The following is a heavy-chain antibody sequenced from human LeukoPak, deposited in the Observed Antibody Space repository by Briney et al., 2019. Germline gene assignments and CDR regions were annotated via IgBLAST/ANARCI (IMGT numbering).Heavy chain of an antibody. J-gene: IGHJ4*02. CDR2: ISSRGAIT. V-gene: IGHV3-23*01. CDR3: AKDADFNYDSSGYYRDSSFDY. Sequence: GGTLRLSCAASGFTFRNYGMSWVRQAPGKGLEWFSAISSRGAITSYADSVKGRFTISRDNSKNTLYLQMNSLRAEDTAVYYCAKDADFNYDSSGYYRDSSFDYWGQGTLVTVSS. D-gene: IGHD3-22*01. CDR1: GFTFRNYG.